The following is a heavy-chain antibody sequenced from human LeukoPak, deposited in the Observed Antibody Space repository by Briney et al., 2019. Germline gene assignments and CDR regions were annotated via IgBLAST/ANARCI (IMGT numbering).Heavy chain of an antibody. CDR1: GIAVTGNY. CDR3: AIAQSWDELFDS. V-gene: IGHV3-53*01. D-gene: IGHD1-1*01. Sequence: PGGSLRLSCAASGIAVTGNYMSWVRQPPGKGREWVSFISINTDTFYADSVRGRFTISRDSSKNTLFLQMNSLRDEDSAVYYCAIAQSWDELFDSWGQGTLVTVSS. J-gene: IGHJ4*02. CDR2: ISINTDT.